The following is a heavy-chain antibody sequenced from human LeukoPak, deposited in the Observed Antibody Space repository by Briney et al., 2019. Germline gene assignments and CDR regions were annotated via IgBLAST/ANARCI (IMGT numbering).Heavy chain of an antibody. CDR1: GGSFSGYY. D-gene: IGHD3-3*01. J-gene: IGHJ2*01. CDR3: ATTYYDFWSGYPKRYFDL. Sequence: SETLSLTCAVYGGSFSGYYWSWIRQPPGKGLEWIGEINHSGSTNYNPSLKSRVTISVDTSKNQFSLKLSSVTAADTAVYYCATTYYDFWSGYPKRYFDLWGRGTLVTVSS. V-gene: IGHV4-34*01. CDR2: INHSGST.